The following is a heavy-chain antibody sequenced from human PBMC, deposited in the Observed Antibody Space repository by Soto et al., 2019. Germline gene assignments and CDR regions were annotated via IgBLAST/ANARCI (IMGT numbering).Heavy chain of an antibody. D-gene: IGHD3-22*01. CDR1: GFSLSTSGVG. CDR3: AHTYYYDSSGYYYFGPYFDY. J-gene: IGHJ4*02. CDR2: IYWDDDK. Sequence: QITLKESGPTLVKPTQTLTLTCTFSGFSLSTSGVGVGWIRQPPGKALEWLALIYWDDDKRYSPSLKSRLTITKDTSKNHVVLTMTNMDPVDTATYYCAHTYYYDSSGYYYFGPYFDYWGQGTLVTVSS. V-gene: IGHV2-5*02.